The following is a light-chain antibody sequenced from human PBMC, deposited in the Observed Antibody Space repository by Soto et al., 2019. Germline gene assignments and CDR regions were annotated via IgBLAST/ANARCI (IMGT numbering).Light chain of an antibody. CDR1: QSISSW. J-gene: IGKJ1*01. CDR2: DAS. CDR3: HQRQSWPRT. Sequence: DIQMTQSPSSLSASVGDRVTITCRASQSISSWLAWYQQKPGKAPKLLIYDASSLESGVPSRFSGSGSGTDFTITISDVQPEDFELYYCHQRQSWPRTFGQGTKVDIK. V-gene: IGKV1-5*01.